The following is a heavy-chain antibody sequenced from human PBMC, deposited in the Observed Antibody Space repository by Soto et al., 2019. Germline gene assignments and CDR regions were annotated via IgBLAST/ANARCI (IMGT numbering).Heavy chain of an antibody. CDR1: GFTFSTYG. J-gene: IGHJ6*02. CDR3: AKEGYNWSMDV. V-gene: IGHV3-30*18. D-gene: IGHD1-20*01. Sequence: QVQLVESGGGVVQPGRSLRLSCAASGFTFSTYGMHWVRQAPGKGLEWVALISFDGSDKYYADSVKGRVSIFRDNSGNIMYLQMYNLRVEDTAVYYCAKEGYNWSMDVWGQGTTVSVSS. CDR2: ISFDGSDK.